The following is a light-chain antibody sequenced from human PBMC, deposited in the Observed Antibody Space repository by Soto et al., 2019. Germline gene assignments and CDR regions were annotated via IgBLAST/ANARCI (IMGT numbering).Light chain of an antibody. CDR2: KAA. V-gene: IGKV1-5*03. Sequence: DIQMTQSPSTGSASVGDRVTITCRASQNIKAWLAWYQQKPGKAPKVLIYKAANLQSGVSSRFSGSGSGTEFTLTISSLQPDDFASYYCQDYDSWTFGQGTKVDIK. CDR1: QNIKAW. CDR3: QDYDSWT. J-gene: IGKJ1*01.